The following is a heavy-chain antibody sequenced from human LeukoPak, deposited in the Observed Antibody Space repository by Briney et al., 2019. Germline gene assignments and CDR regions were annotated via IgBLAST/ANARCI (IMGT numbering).Heavy chain of an antibody. CDR3: ARDDLYYGSGSYYKMGFDY. CDR1: GFTFSSYA. Sequence: GGSLRLSCAASGFTFSSYAMSWVRQAPGKGLEWVSAISGSGGSTYYADSVKGRFTISRDNSKNTLYLQMNSLRAEDTAVYYCARDDLYYGSGSYYKMGFDYWGQGTLVTVSS. D-gene: IGHD3-10*01. J-gene: IGHJ4*02. CDR2: ISGSGGST. V-gene: IGHV3-23*01.